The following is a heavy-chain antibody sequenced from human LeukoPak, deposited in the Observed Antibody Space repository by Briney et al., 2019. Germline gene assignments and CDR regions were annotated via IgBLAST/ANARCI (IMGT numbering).Heavy chain of an antibody. J-gene: IGHJ5*02. D-gene: IGHD6-19*01. V-gene: IGHV4-59*01. CDR3: ASLSRSGWYH. CDR1: GGSISSYY. Sequence: KASETLSLTCTVSGGSISSYYWSWIRQPPGKGLEWIGYIYYSGSTNYNPSLKSRVTISVDTSKNQFSLKLSSVTAADTAVYHCASLSRSGWYHWGQGTLVTVSS. CDR2: IYYSGST.